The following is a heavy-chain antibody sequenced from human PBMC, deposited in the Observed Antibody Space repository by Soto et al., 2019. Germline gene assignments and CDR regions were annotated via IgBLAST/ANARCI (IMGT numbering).Heavy chain of an antibody. Sequence: SDPLSLTCNVSGGTISTYFLNWILQSPGKGLAWIGYISDGGSTNYSPSLKSRVTISVDTSKKQVSLKLSSVSAPDTARYFCAGYCSSSICPEEHYFALEVWGQGTTVT. V-gene: IGHV4-59*07. J-gene: IGHJ6*02. CDR3: AGYCSSSICPEEHYFALEV. CDR2: ISDGGST. CDR1: GGTISTYF. D-gene: IGHD2-2*01.